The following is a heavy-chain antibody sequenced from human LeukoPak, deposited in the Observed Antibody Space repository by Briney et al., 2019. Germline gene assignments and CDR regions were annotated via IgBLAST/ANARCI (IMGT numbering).Heavy chain of an antibody. CDR2: INTNSGGT. J-gene: IGHJ6*02. D-gene: IGHD6-19*01. V-gene: IGHV1-2*02. Sequence: ASVKLSCKASGYTFTGYSIHRVRQAPGQGLELMGWINTNSGGTNYEQKFQCRVTMTRDTSISTAYMELSRLRSDETAVYYCASFASGPRYSSGWLIYYYYYYGMDVWGQGTTVTVSS. CDR3: ASFASGPRYSSGWLIYYYYYYGMDV. CDR1: GYTFTGYS.